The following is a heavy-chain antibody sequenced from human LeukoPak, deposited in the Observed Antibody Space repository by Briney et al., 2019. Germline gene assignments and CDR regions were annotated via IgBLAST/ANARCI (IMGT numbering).Heavy chain of an antibody. J-gene: IGHJ4*02. CDR3: AKGDESSAYFRYFDS. CDR1: GFTFDDYA. CDR2: LTWNSGSL. D-gene: IGHD3-22*01. V-gene: IGHV3-9*01. Sequence: GRFLRLSCVASGFTFDDYAMHWVRHAPGKGLEWVSGLTWNSGSLVYANSVKGRFTISRDNAKNSLYLQMNSLKVEDTAFYYCAKGDESSAYFRYFDSWGQGTLVTVSS.